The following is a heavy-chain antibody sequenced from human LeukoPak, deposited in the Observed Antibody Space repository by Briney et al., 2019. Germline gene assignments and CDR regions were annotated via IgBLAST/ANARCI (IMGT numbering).Heavy chain of an antibody. CDR2: ISGSGGST. Sequence: GGSLRLSCAASGFTFSSYAMSWVRQAPGKGLEWVSAISGSGGSTYYADSVKGRFTISRDNSKNTLYLQMNSPRAEDTAVYYCAKDRDCSGGSCYSDYWGQGTLVTVSS. CDR3: AKDRDCSGGSCYSDY. J-gene: IGHJ4*02. V-gene: IGHV3-23*01. CDR1: GFTFSSYA. D-gene: IGHD2-15*01.